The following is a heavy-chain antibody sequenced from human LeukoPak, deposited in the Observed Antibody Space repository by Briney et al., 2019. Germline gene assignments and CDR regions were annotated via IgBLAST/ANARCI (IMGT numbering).Heavy chain of an antibody. CDR3: ARDPPYSGYDYVLDY. D-gene: IGHD5-12*01. J-gene: IGHJ4*02. V-gene: IGHV1-69*13. CDR2: IIPIFGTA. Sequence: ASVKVSCKASGGTFSSYAISWVRQAPGQGLEWMGGIIPIFGTANYAQKFQGRVTITADESTSTAYMELSSLRSEDTAVYYCARDPPYSGYDYVLDYWGQGTLVTVSS. CDR1: GGTFSSYA.